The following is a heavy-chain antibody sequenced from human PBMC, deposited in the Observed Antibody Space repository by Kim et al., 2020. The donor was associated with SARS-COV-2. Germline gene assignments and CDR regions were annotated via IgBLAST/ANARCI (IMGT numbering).Heavy chain of an antibody. CDR2: IYYSGST. J-gene: IGHJ5*02. Sequence: SETLSLTCTVSGGSISSYYWSWIRQPPGKGLEWIGYIYYSGSTNYNPSLKSRVTISVDTSKNQFSLKLSSVTAADTAVYYCARASSSDWFDPWGQGTLVTVSS. CDR1: GGSISSYY. CDR3: ARASSSDWFDP. V-gene: IGHV4-59*01. D-gene: IGHD6-6*01.